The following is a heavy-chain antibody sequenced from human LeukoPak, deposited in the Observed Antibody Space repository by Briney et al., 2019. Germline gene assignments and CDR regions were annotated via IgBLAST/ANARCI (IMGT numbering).Heavy chain of an antibody. V-gene: IGHV3-49*04. CDR1: GFTFGDYA. Sequence: GGSLRLSCTASGFTFGDYAMSWVRQAPGKGLGWGGFIRSKAYGGTTEYAASVKGRFTISRDDSKSIAYLQMNSLKTEDTAVYYCTRVGEWDPRFNYFDYWGQGTLVTVSS. D-gene: IGHD1-26*01. J-gene: IGHJ4*02. CDR3: TRVGEWDPRFNYFDY. CDR2: IRSKAYGGTT.